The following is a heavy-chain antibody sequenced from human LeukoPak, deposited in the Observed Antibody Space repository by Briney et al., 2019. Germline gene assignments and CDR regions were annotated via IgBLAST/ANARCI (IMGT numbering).Heavy chain of an antibody. CDR2: ISGSGGST. Sequence: GGSLRLSCAASGFTFSSYAMSRVRQAPGKGLEWVSAISGSGGSTYYADFVKGRFTISRDNSKNTLYLQMNSLRAEDTAVYYCAKSTMVRGVIDYWGQGTLVTVSS. V-gene: IGHV3-23*01. D-gene: IGHD3-10*01. CDR1: GFTFSSYA. CDR3: AKSTMVRGVIDY. J-gene: IGHJ4*02.